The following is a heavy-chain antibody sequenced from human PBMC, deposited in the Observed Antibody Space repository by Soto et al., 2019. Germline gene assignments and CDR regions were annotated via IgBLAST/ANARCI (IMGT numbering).Heavy chain of an antibody. D-gene: IGHD2-21*02. J-gene: IGHJ5*02. CDR1: GYTFTSYG. Sequence: ASVKVSCKASGYTFTSYGISWVRQAPGQGLEWMGWISAYNGNTNYAQKLQGRVTMTTDTSTSTAYMELRSLRSDDTAVYYCARDPVAYCGGDCASPWFDPWGQGTLVTVSS. CDR2: ISAYNGNT. V-gene: IGHV1-18*01. CDR3: ARDPVAYCGGDCASPWFDP.